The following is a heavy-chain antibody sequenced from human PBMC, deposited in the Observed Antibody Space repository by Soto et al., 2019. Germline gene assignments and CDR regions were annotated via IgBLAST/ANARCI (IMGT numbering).Heavy chain of an antibody. V-gene: IGHV3-7*02. CDR3: ASCLWDTRSWNWFDP. CDR1: GFSFSSYW. CDR2: IKQDGSEK. D-gene: IGHD6-13*01. Sequence: HPGGSLRLSCAASGFSFSSYWMSWVRQAPGKGLEWVANIKQDGSEKYYVDSVKGRLTISRDNAKNSLYLQMNSLRAEDTAVYYCASCLWDTRSWNWFDPWGQGTLVTVSS. J-gene: IGHJ5*02.